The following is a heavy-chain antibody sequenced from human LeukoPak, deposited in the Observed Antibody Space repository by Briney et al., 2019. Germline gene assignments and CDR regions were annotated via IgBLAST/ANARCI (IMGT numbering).Heavy chain of an antibody. CDR3: VSQYGGLESIY. CDR2: INPNSGAT. J-gene: IGHJ4*02. V-gene: IGHV1-2*02. D-gene: IGHD4-23*01. Sequence: ASVKVSCKASGYTFTGYYIHWVRQAPGQGLEWMGWINPNSGATNYAQKFQGRVTMTRDTSISTAYMILSSLTSDDTAVFYCVSQYGGLESIYWGQGTLVTVSS. CDR1: GYTFTGYY.